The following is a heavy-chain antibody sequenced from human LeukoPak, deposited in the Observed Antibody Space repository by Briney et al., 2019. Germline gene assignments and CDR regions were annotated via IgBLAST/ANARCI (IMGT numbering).Heavy chain of an antibody. Sequence: SETLSLTCAVSGGSISSSNWWSWVRQPPGKGLEWIGEIYHSGSTNYNPSLKSRVTISVDKSKNQFSLKLSSVTAADTAVYYCARQASGWYSYWFDPWGQGTLVTVSS. V-gene: IGHV4-4*02. CDR3: ARQASGWYSYWFDP. CDR2: IYHSGST. CDR1: GGSISSSNW. D-gene: IGHD6-13*01. J-gene: IGHJ5*02.